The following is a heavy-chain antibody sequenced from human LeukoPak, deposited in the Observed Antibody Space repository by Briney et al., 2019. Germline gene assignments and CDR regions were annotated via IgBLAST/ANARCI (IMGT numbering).Heavy chain of an antibody. Sequence: PSETLSLTCTVFGDSISSSPYYWGWIRQPPGKGLEWIGEINHSGSTNYNPSLKSRVTISVDTSKNQFSLKLSSVTAADTAVYYCATPRGGDSGYDFSYWGQGTLVTVSS. CDR2: INHSGST. CDR3: ATPRGGDSGYDFSY. CDR1: GDSISSSPYY. J-gene: IGHJ4*02. V-gene: IGHV4-39*01. D-gene: IGHD5-12*01.